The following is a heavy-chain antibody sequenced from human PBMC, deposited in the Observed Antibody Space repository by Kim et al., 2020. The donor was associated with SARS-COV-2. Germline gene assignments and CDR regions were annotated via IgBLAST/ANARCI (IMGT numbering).Heavy chain of an antibody. CDR3: TRRQYGGSARD. V-gene: IGHV4-39*07. D-gene: IGHD1-26*01. Sequence: SETLSLTCTVSGGSISSDSYYWGWIRQPPGKGLEWIADMYHRGNTDYNPALKSRVTISLDTSKNYISLKLSSVTAADTAVYYCTRRQYGGSARDWGQGTLVTVSS. CDR2: MYHRGNT. CDR1: GGSISSDSYY. J-gene: IGHJ4*02.